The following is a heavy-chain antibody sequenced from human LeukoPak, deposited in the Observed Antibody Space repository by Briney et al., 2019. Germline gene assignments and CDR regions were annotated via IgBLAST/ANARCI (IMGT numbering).Heavy chain of an antibody. J-gene: IGHJ3*02. CDR2: INNDGSDA. V-gene: IGHV3-74*01. CDR1: GFTFSNYW. Sequence: GGSLRLSCAASGFTFSNYWMHGVRHAPRKGLVWVSRINNDGSDATYADSVKGRFTISRDNAKNTLCLQMNSLRAEDTAAYYCVRGSFGPDIWGQGTMVTVSS. CDR3: VRGSFGPDI. D-gene: IGHD3/OR15-3a*01.